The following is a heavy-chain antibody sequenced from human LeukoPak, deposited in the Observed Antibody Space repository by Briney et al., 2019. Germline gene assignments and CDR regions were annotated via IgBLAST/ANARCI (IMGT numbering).Heavy chain of an antibody. CDR2: ISSSSSYI. V-gene: IGHV3-21*01. J-gene: IGHJ3*02. D-gene: IGHD1-1*01. Sequence: GGSLRLPCAASGFTFSSYSMNWVRQAPGKGLEWVSSISSSSSYIYYADSVKGRFTISRDNAKNSLYLQMNSPRAEDTAVYYCARDAGRREDIWGQGTMVTVSS. CDR1: GFTFSSYS. CDR3: ARDAGRREDI.